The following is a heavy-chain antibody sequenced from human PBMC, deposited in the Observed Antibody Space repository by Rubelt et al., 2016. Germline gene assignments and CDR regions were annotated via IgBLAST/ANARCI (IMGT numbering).Heavy chain of an antibody. D-gene: IGHD3-22*01. V-gene: IGHV1-18*01. CDR3: ASDADYYDSSGYYPY. CDR1: GYTFTSYG. Sequence: QVQLVQSGAEVKKPGASVKVSCKASGYTFTSYGISWVRQAPGQGLEWMGWISAYNGNTNYAQKLTGRGTMTTDTSTSTAYMGLRSLRSDDTAVYYWASDADYYDSSGYYPYWGQGTLVTVSS. CDR2: ISAYNGNT. J-gene: IGHJ4*02.